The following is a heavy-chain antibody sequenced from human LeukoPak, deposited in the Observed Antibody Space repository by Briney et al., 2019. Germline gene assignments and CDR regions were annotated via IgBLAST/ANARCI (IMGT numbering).Heavy chain of an antibody. D-gene: IGHD3-10*01. CDR1: GYSFTSYW. V-gene: IGHV5-51*01. Sequence: GESLKISCKGSGYSFTSYWIGWVRQMPGKGLEWMGIIYPGDSDTRYSPSFQGQVTTSADKSISTAYLQWSSLKASDTAMYYCARRMEYYYGSGSYTGAFDIWGQGTMVTVSS. CDR3: ARRMEYYYGSGSYTGAFDI. J-gene: IGHJ3*02. CDR2: IYPGDSDT.